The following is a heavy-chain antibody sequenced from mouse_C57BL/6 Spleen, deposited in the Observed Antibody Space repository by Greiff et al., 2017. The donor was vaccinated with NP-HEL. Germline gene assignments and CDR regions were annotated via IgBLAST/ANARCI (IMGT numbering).Heavy chain of an antibody. Sequence: VQLQQSGAELVKPGASVKLSCKASGYTFTSYWMHWVKQRPGQGLEWIGMIHPNSGSTNYNEKFKSKATLTVDKSSSTAYMQLSSLTSEDSAVYYCARRGYYGSSFCAYWGQGTLVTVSA. D-gene: IGHD1-1*01. CDR3: ARRGYYGSSFCAY. CDR2: IHPNSGST. CDR1: GYTFTSYW. V-gene: IGHV1-64*01. J-gene: IGHJ3*01.